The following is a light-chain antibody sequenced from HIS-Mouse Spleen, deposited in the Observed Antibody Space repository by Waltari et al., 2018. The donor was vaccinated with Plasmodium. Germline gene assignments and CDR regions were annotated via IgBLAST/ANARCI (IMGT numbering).Light chain of an antibody. CDR2: KDS. V-gene: IGLV3-25*03. Sequence: SYELTQPPSVSVSPGQTARITCSGDALPKPYAYWYQQKPGQAPVLVIYKDSERPSGIPERFSGSSSGTTVTLTISGVQEEDEADYYCQSADSSGTYRVFGGGTKLTVL. CDR3: QSADSSGTYRV. CDR1: ALPKPY. J-gene: IGLJ2*01.